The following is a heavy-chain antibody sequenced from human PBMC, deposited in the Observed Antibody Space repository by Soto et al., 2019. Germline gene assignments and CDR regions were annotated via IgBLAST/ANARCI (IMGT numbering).Heavy chain of an antibody. D-gene: IGHD6-13*01. CDR2: INAANGDT. Sequence: GASVKVSCKASGHTFTSCGIHCVRQAPGQRLEWMGWINAANGDTKYSPKFQGRVTITRDTSASTAYMELSSLRSEDTAVYYCVRRHVSATGIDWFDPWGQGTLVTVSS. J-gene: IGHJ5*02. V-gene: IGHV1-3*01. CDR1: GHTFTSCG. CDR3: VRRHVSATGIDWFDP.